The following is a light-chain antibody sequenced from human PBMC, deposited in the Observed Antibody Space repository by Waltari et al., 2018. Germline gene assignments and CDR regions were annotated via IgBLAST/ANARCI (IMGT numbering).Light chain of an antibody. CDR1: SSDVGGYNY. Sequence: QSALTQPPSASGSPGQSVTISCTGTSSDVGGYNYVSWYQQYPGRAPKLMIYEVTKRPSGGPDRFSGSKSGNTASLTVSGLQADDEADYYCSSYAGSNNYWVFGGGTTLTVL. CDR3: SSYAGSNNYWV. V-gene: IGLV2-8*01. CDR2: EVT. J-gene: IGLJ3*02.